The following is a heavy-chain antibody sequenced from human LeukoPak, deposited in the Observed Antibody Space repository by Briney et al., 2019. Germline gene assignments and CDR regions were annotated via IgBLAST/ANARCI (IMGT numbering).Heavy chain of an antibody. V-gene: IGHV4-59*01. CDR2: IYYSGST. Sequence: GSLRLSCAASGFTFTSNAMSWVRQAPGKGLEWIGYIYYSGSTNYNPSLKSRVTISVDTSKNQFSLKLSSVTAADTAVYYCARVVGATRVVDYWGQGTLVTVSS. D-gene: IGHD1-26*01. CDR3: ARVVGATRVVDY. J-gene: IGHJ4*02. CDR1: GFTFTSNA.